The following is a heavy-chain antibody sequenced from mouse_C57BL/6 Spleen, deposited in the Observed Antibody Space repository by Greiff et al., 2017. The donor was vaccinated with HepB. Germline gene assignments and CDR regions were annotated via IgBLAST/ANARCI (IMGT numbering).Heavy chain of an antibody. CDR1: GYSITSGYY. Sequence: EVQLVESGPGLVKPSQSLSLTCSVTGYSITSGYYWNWIRQCPGNKLEWMGYISYDGSNNYNPSLKNRIAITRDTSKNQFFLKLNSVTTEDTATYYCARVGGYFDVWGTGTTVTVSS. CDR3: ARVGGYFDV. V-gene: IGHV3-6*01. CDR2: ISYDGSN. J-gene: IGHJ1*03.